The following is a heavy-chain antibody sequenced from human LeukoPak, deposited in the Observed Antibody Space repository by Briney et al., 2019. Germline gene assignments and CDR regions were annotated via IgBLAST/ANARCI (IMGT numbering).Heavy chain of an antibody. J-gene: IGHJ6*02. CDR2: IYSGGST. V-gene: IGHV3-53*01. D-gene: IGHD6-13*01. CDR1: GFTVSSNY. CDR3: ASSIAAAGTWRDYYGMDV. Sequence: GGSLRLSCAASGFTVSSNYMSWVRQAPGKGLEWVSVIYSGGSTYYADSVKGRFTISRDNSKNTLYLQMNSLRAEDTAVYYCASSIAAAGTWRDYYGMDVWGQGTTVTVSS.